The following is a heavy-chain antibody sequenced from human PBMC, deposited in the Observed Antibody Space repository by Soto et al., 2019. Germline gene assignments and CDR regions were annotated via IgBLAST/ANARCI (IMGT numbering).Heavy chain of an antibody. CDR3: ARAGQSSSSFFDY. V-gene: IGHV3-13*01. CDR2: IGTAGDT. J-gene: IGHJ4*02. D-gene: IGHD6-6*01. CDR1: GFTFSSCD. Sequence: EVQLVESGGGLVQPGGSLRLSCAASGFTFSSCDMHWVRQATGKGLEWVSAIGTAGDTYYPGSVKGRFTISRENAKNSLYLQMNSLRAEDTAVYYCARAGQSSSSFFDYWGQGTLVTVSS.